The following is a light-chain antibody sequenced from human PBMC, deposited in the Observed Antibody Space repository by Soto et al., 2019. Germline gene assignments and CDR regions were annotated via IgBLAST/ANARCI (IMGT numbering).Light chain of an antibody. CDR3: QQTNSFPPT. J-gene: IGKJ4*01. CDR2: AAS. Sequence: DIQMTQSPSFVSASVGDRVTLTCRASQAISTWLGWYQQKPGEAPKLLIYAASSLQSGVPSRFSGSGSGTEFTLSISSLQPEDSATYYCQQTNSFPPTFGGGTKVEIK. V-gene: IGKV1-12*01. CDR1: QAISTW.